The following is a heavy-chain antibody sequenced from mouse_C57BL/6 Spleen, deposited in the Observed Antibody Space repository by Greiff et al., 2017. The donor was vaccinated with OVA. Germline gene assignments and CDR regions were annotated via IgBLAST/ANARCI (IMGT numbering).Heavy chain of an antibody. V-gene: IGHV5-17*01. CDR2: ISSGSSTI. CDR1: GFTFSDYG. J-gene: IGHJ1*03. Sequence: DVQLVESGGGLVKPGGSLKLSCAASGFTFSDYGMHWVRQAPEKGLEWVAYISSGSSTIYYADTVKCRFTISRDNAKNTLFLQMTSLRSEDTAMYYCARPGSSYWYFDVWGTGTTVTVSS. D-gene: IGHD1-1*01. CDR3: ARPGSSYWYFDV.